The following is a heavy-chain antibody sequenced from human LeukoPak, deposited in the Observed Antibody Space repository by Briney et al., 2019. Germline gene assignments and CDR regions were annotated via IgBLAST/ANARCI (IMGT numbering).Heavy chain of an antibody. CDR1: GFTFSSDS. CDR2: ISSSSSYI. V-gene: IGHV3-21*01. CDR3: AREGGSGFDY. Sequence: GGSLRLSCAASGFTFSSDSMNWVRQAPGKGLEWVSSISSSSSYIYYADSVKGRFTISRDNAKNSLYLQMNSLRAVDTAVYYCAREGGSGFDYWGQGTLVTVSS. J-gene: IGHJ4*02. D-gene: IGHD3-16*01.